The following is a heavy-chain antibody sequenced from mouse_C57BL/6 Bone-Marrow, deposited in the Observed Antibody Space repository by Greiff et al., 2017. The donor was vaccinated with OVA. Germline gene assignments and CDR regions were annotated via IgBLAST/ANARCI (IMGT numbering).Heavy chain of an antibody. J-gene: IGHJ4*01. V-gene: IGHV1-55*01. CDR2: IYPGSGST. Sequence: QVQLKQPGDELVKPGASVKMSCKASGYNFTSYWITWVKQRPGQGLEWIGDIYPGSGSTNYNAKFKSKATLTVDTSSSTAYMQLSSLTSEDSAVSYGARSTVVGPYARDYWGQGTSVTVSS. CDR3: ARSTVVGPYARDY. D-gene: IGHD1-1*01. CDR1: GYNFTSYW.